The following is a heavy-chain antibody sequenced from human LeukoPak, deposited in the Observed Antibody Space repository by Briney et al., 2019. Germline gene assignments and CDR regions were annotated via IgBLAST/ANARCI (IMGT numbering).Heavy chain of an antibody. V-gene: IGHV1-46*01. CDR2: INPSGGST. CDR3: ARAATPGGDSSGYYFNWFDP. Sequence: GASVKVSCKASGYTFTSYYMHWVRQAPGQGLEWMGIINPSGGSTSYAQKFQGRVTMTRDTSTSTVYMELSSLRSEDTAVYYCARAATPGGDSSGYYFNWFDPRGQGTLVTVSS. D-gene: IGHD3-22*01. J-gene: IGHJ5*02. CDR1: GYTFTSYY.